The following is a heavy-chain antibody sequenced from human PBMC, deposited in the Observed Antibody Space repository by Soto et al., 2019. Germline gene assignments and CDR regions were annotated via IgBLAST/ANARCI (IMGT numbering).Heavy chain of an antibody. D-gene: IGHD2-21*02. J-gene: IGHJ6*02. CDR1: GFTFSSYG. CDR3: AKDWDIVVVTAIRYGMDV. Sequence: QVQLVESGGGVVQPGRSLRLSCAASGFTFSSYGMHWVRQAPGKGLEWVAVISYDGSNKYYADSVKGRFTISRDNSKNTLYLQMYSLRAEDTAVYYCAKDWDIVVVTAIRYGMDVWGQGTTVTVSS. CDR2: ISYDGSNK. V-gene: IGHV3-30*18.